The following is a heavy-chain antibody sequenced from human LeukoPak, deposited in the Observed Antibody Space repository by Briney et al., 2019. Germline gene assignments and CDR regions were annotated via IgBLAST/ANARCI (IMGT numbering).Heavy chain of an antibody. CDR1: GFTFRDHW. V-gene: IGHV3-74*01. Sequence: GGSLRLSCAVSGFTFRDHWMHWVRQAPGKGLVWVSGINVDGSDRRYADSVKGRFTISRDNAKNTMYLQMNSLRAEDTAVYYCARDPEWPPTPPIDGFDVWGQGTMVTVSS. CDR2: INVDGSDR. CDR3: ARDPEWPPTPPIDGFDV. D-gene: IGHD2-15*01. J-gene: IGHJ3*01.